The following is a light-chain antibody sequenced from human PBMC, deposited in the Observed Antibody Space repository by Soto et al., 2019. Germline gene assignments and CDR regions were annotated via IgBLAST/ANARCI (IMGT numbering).Light chain of an antibody. CDR2: DVS. V-gene: IGLV2-11*01. J-gene: IGLJ1*01. CDR1: GSDVGRYNA. CDR3: CSYAGTYTYV. Sequence: HSALTQPRSESVSPGHSVTLSCTGTGSDVGRYNAVYWYKQHPGKAPTLMIYDVSKRPAGVPDRFSGSKSGNTASLTISGLQAEDEADYYCCSYAGTYTYVFGTETKLTVL.